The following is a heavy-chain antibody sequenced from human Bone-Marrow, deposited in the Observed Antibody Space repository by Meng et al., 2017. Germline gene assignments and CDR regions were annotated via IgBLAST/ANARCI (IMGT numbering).Heavy chain of an antibody. CDR2: IYYTENT. J-gene: IGHJ5*02. CDR1: GGSINSAGDY. CDR3: ARGRASCSSGGCSLGWFDP. D-gene: IGHD2-15*01. Sequence: GPDLLKPAPSLSTTCSVDGGSINSAGDYWSWIRQHPGKGLEWIGYIYYTENTYYNPSLKSPMTISLDKSKNQFSLKLNSVTVADTAVYYCARGRASCSSGGCSLGWFDPWGQGTLVTVSS. V-gene: IGHV4-31*01.